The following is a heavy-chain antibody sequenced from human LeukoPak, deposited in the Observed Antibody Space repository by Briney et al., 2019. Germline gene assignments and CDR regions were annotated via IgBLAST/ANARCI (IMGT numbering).Heavy chain of an antibody. V-gene: IGHV4-4*09. CDR3: ARRSPIAAEDY. D-gene: IGHD6-6*01. CDR1: GDSISLQY. Sequence: SETLCLTCTVTGDSISLQYWNWIRQPPGKGLEWLGYISSSGNTNYHPSVNSRITISRDTSKNQLSLRLKSLTAADTAVYYCARRSPIAAEDYWGQGILVTVSS. CDR2: ISSSGNT. J-gene: IGHJ4*02.